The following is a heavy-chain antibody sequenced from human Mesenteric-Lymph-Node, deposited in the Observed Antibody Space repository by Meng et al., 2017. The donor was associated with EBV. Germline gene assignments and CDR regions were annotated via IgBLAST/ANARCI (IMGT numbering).Heavy chain of an antibody. J-gene: IGHJ5*02. CDR3: ATLGSFASSIDP. D-gene: IGHD3-16*01. Sequence: HVKLQQWGPGLLKPSDTLALTCAVYGASFRDYYWPWIRQPPGKGLEWIGQVNHGGATIYNPSLESRVTISIDTSKNQCSLKVTSVTAADTAVYFCATLGSFASSIDPWGQGTLVPVSS. CDR2: VNHGGAT. CDR1: GASFRDYY. V-gene: IGHV4-34*02.